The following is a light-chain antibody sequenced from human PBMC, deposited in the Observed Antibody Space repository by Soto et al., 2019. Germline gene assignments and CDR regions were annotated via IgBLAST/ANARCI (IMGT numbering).Light chain of an antibody. J-gene: IGKJ3*01. CDR2: KTS. Sequence: DIQMTQSPSTLSASVGDRVTMTCRASQSISKWLAWYQQKSGEAPKLLIYKTSTLESGVPSRFSGSGSGTEFTLTISSLQPDDFATYYSQQYHTYSTFGPGTKVDIK. CDR3: QQYHTYST. CDR1: QSISKW. V-gene: IGKV1-5*03.